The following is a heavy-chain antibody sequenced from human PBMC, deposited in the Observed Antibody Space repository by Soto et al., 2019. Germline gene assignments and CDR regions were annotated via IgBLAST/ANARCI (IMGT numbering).Heavy chain of an antibody. CDR1: EFPICECS. CDR2: ITIRTGNV. V-gene: IGHV3-48*01. Sequence: SGGSLRLSCEASEFPICECSMNWVRQTPGKGLEWLAYITIRTGNVHYADSVRGRFTISASTAYMELSSLRSEDTAVYYCARDQSSSYYDSSGYYFAYWFDPWGQGTLVTVSS. CDR3: ARDQSSSYYDSSGYYFAYWFDP. D-gene: IGHD3-22*01. J-gene: IGHJ5*02.